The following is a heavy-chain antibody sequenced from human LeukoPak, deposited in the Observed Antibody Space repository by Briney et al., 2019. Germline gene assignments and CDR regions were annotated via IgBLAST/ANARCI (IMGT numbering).Heavy chain of an antibody. Sequence: PGGSLRLSCAASGFTFSSYEMNWVRQAPGKGLEWVSYISSSGSTIYYADSVKGRFTISRDNAKNSLYLQMNSLRAEDTAVYYCATLAGSSWYRFYWGQGTLVTVSS. J-gene: IGHJ4*02. CDR1: GFTFSSYE. D-gene: IGHD6-13*01. CDR2: ISSSGSTI. CDR3: ATLAGSSWYRFY. V-gene: IGHV3-48*03.